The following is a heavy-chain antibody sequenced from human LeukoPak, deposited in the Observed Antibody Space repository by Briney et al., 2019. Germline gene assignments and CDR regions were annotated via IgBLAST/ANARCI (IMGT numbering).Heavy chain of an antibody. CDR3: AREDRSCYYH. V-gene: IGHV3-23*01. CDR2: ISGSGGST. D-gene: IGHD2-15*01. J-gene: IGHJ4*02. CDR1: GFTFSSYA. Sequence: PGGSLRLSCAASGFTFSSYAMSWVRQAPGKGLEWVSAISGSGGSTYYADSVKGRFTISRDNSKNTLYLQMNSLRPDDTAVYYCAREDRSCYYHWGQGTLVTVSS.